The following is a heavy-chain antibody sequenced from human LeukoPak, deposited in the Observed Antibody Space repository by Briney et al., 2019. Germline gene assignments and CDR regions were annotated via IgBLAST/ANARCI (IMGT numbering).Heavy chain of an antibody. Sequence: GGSLRLSCATSGFTFDDYGMNWVRQVPGKGLEWVSNINWNGRNVDYADSVKGRFTISRDNAKNSLYLQMNSLRVEDTAVYYCARGGRGSYYLGDSWGQGTLVTVSS. CDR3: ARGGRGSYYLGDS. J-gene: IGHJ4*02. D-gene: IGHD1-26*01. V-gene: IGHV3-20*04. CDR2: INWNGRNV. CDR1: GFTFDDYG.